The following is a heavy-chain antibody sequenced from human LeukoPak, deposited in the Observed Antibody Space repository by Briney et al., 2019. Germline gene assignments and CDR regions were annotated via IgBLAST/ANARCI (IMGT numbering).Heavy chain of an antibody. CDR2: ITSTSSYI. J-gene: IGHJ4*02. D-gene: IGHD5-12*01. V-gene: IGHV3-21*01. CDR3: VRRGPNNSGLDY. CDR1: GFTFSSYS. Sequence: PGGSLRLSCAASGFTFSSYSFNWVRQAPGKGLEWVASITSTSSYIYYADSVQGRFAVSRDNAKNLLYLQMNSLRAEDTAVFYCVRRGPNNSGLDYWGQGTLVTVS.